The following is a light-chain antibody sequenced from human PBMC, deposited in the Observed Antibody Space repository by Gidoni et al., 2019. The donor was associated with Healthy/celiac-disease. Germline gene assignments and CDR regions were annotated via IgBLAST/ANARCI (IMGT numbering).Light chain of an antibody. CDR2: DAS. Sequence: ELVLTQSPATLSLSPGERATLSCRASQSVSSYLAGYQQKPGQAPRLLIYDASNRATGIPARFSGSGSGTDFTLTISSLEPEDCAVYYCQQRSNWEGFTFGPGTKVDIK. J-gene: IGKJ3*01. CDR3: QQRSNWEGFT. V-gene: IGKV3-11*01. CDR1: QSVSSY.